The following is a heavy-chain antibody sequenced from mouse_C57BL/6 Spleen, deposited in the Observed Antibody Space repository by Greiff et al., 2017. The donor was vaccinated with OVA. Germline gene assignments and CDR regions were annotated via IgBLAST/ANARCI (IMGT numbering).Heavy chain of an antibody. CDR3: ARGLFTTVVDY. Sequence: EVKLVESGGGLVQPGGSLKLSCAASGFTFSDYYMYWVRQTPEKRLEWVAYISNGGGSTYYPDTVKGRFTISRDNAKNTLYRQMSRLKSEDTAMYYCARGLFTTVVDYWGQGTTLTVSS. D-gene: IGHD1-1*01. CDR1: GFTFSDYY. V-gene: IGHV5-12*01. CDR2: ISNGGGST. J-gene: IGHJ2*01.